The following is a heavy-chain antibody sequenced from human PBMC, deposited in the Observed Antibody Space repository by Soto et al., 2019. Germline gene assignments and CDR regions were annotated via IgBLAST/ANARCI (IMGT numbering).Heavy chain of an antibody. CDR2: IKSKTDGGTT. J-gene: IGHJ4*02. CDR1: GFTFSNAW. CDR3: TTEITEKFDY. Sequence: GGSLILSCAASGFTFSNAWMSWVRQAPGKGLEWVDRIKSKTDGGTTDYAAPVKGRFTISRDDSKNTLYLQMNSLKTEDTAVYYCTTEITEKFDYWGKGTLVTISS. V-gene: IGHV3-15*01. D-gene: IGHD1-20*01.